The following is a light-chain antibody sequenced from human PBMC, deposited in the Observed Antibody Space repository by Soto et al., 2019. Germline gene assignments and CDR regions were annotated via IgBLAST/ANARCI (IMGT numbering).Light chain of an antibody. Sequence: QSVLTQPRSVSGSPGQSVTISCTGTSSDVGGYNYVSWYQQHPGKAPKLMIYDVSKRPSGVPDRFSGSKSGNTASLTISGLQSEDEADYYCCSYAGSYPLVFGTGTKLTVL. V-gene: IGLV2-11*01. CDR2: DVS. CDR3: CSYAGSYPLV. J-gene: IGLJ1*01. CDR1: SSDVGGYNY.